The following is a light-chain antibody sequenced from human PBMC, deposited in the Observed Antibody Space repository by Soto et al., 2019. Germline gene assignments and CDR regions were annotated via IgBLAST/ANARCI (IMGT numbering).Light chain of an antibody. J-gene: IGKJ1*01. Sequence: DIQMTQSPSSLSASVGDRVTITCRASRSISSYLNWYQQKPGKAPKLLIYAASSLLSGVPSRFSGSGSGTDFTLTISSLQPEDFATYYCQPSYSTLWTFGQGTKVEIK. V-gene: IGKV1-39*01. CDR1: RSISSY. CDR2: AAS. CDR3: QPSYSTLWT.